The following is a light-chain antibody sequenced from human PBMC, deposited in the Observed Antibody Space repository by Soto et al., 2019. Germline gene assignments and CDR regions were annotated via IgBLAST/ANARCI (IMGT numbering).Light chain of an antibody. V-gene: IGLV2-23*02. J-gene: IGLJ1*01. CDR2: EVT. Sequence: QSALTQSASVSGSPGQSITISCTRSSSHVGSYDFVSWYQQHPGKAPKVLIYEVTKRPSGVSNRFSGSKSGNTASLTISGLQADDEADYYCCADAGSSRYVFGTGTKLTVL. CDR1: SSHVGSYDF. CDR3: CADAGSSRYV.